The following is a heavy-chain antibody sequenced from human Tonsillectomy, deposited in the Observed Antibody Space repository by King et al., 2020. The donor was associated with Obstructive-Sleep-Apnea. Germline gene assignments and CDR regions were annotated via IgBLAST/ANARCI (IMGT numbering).Heavy chain of an antibody. D-gene: IGHD3-22*01. J-gene: IGHJ4*02. CDR3: AKQGSTYYYDSSGGIDY. V-gene: IGHV3-33*06. CDR2: IWVDGSNK. CDR1: GFTFSSYG. Sequence: VQLVESGGGVVQPGRSLRLSCAASGFTFSSYGMHWVRQAPGKGLEWVAVIWVDGSNKYYADSVKGRFTISRDNSKNTRYLQMNSLRAEDTAVYYCAKQGSTYYYDSSGGIDYWGQGTLVTVSS.